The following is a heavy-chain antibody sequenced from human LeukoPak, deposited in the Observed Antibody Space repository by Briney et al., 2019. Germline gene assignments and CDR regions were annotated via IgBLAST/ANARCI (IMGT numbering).Heavy chain of an antibody. CDR2: ISYRGST. Sequence: SETLSLTCTVSGGSISSSSYYWGWIRQPPGKGLEWIGSISYRGSTYYNSSHKSRVTISLDTSKNQLSLKLSSVTAADTAVYYCAREAYTSGYYYWGQGTLVTVSS. CDR1: GGSISSSSYY. CDR3: AREAYTSGYYY. V-gene: IGHV4-39*07. D-gene: IGHD3-22*01. J-gene: IGHJ4*02.